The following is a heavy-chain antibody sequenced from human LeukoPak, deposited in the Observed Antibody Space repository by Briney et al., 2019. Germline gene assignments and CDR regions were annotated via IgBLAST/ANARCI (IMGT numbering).Heavy chain of an antibody. V-gene: IGHV1-2*02. D-gene: IGHD2-21*02. CDR1: GYTFTGYY. Sequence: ASVKVSCKASGYTFTGYYMHWVRQAPGQGLEWMGWINPNSGGTNYAQKFQGRVTMTRDTSVSTAYMELSRLRSDDTAVYYCARADRVTAASCYDYWGPGTLVTVSS. CDR2: INPNSGGT. CDR3: ARADRVTAASCYDY. J-gene: IGHJ4*02.